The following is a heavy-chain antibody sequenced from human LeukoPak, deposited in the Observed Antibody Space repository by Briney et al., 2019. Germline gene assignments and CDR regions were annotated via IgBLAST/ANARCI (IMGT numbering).Heavy chain of an antibody. J-gene: IGHJ5*02. CDR3: ARVLATVTNNWFDP. CDR1: GGTFRSYA. D-gene: IGHD4-17*01. CDR2: IIPILGIA. V-gene: IGHV1-69*04. Sequence: SVKVSCKASGGTFRSYATSWVRQAPGQGLEWMGRIIPILGIANYAQKFQGRVTITADKSTSTAYMELSSLRSEDTAVYYCARVLATVTNNWFDPWGQGTLVTVSS.